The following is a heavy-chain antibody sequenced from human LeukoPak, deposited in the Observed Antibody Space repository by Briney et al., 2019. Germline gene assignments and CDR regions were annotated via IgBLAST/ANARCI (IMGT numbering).Heavy chain of an antibody. D-gene: IGHD1-26*01. Sequence: SETLSLTCTVSGGSISSYYWSWIRQPAGKGLEWIGRIYTSGSTNYNASLKSRVSLSVDTSKNQFSLKLSSVTAADTAVFYCARENSGSYREFDYWGQGTLVTVSS. V-gene: IGHV4-4*07. CDR1: GGSISSYY. CDR2: IYTSGST. J-gene: IGHJ4*02. CDR3: ARENSGSYREFDY.